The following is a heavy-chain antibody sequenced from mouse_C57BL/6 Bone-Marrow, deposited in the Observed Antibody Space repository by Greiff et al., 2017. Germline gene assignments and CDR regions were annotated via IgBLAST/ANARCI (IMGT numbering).Heavy chain of an antibody. CDR3: ARRGGSSLFAY. CDR1: GYTFTSYG. V-gene: IGHV1-81*01. J-gene: IGHJ3*01. Sequence: QVQLKQSGAELARPGASVKLSCKASGYTFTSYGISWVKQRTGQGLEWIGEIYPRSGNTYYNEKFKGKATLTADKSSSTAYMELRSLTSEDSAVYFCARRGGSSLFAYWGQGTLVTVSA. CDR2: IYPRSGNT. D-gene: IGHD1-1*01.